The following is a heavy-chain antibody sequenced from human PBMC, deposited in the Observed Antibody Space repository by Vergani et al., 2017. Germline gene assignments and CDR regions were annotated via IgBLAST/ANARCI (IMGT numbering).Heavy chain of an antibody. CDR1: GFTFSSYA. Sequence: EVKLLESGGGLVQPGGYLRLSCAASGFTFSSYAMSWVRQAPGKGLEWVSAISGSGGSKYYADSVKGRFTISRDNTKNTLYLQMNSLRAEDTSVYYCARDWYYFDYWGQGTLVTVSS. D-gene: IGHD2-8*02. J-gene: IGHJ4*02. CDR3: ARDWYYFDY. V-gene: IGHV3-23*01. CDR2: ISGSGGSK.